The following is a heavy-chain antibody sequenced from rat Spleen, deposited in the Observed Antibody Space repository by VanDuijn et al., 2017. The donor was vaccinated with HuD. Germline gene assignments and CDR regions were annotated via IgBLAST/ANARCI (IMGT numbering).Heavy chain of an antibody. CDR1: GFTFSDYA. Sequence: EVQLVESGGGLIQPGRSLKLSCAASGFTFSDYAMAWVRQAPKKGLEWVATIIYGGSRTYYPDSVKGRFTISRDNAKSTLYLQMDFLRSEDTASYYCTRHGYTRYYFDYWGQGVMVTVSS. V-gene: IGHV5-17*01. D-gene: IGHD1-9*01. CDR3: TRHGYTRYYFDY. J-gene: IGHJ2*01. CDR2: IIYGGSRT.